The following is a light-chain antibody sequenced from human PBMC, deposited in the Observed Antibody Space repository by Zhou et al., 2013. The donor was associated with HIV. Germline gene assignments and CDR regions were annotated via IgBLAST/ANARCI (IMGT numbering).Light chain of an antibody. CDR1: QSVGNE. J-gene: IGKJ4*01. V-gene: IGKV3-11*01. Sequence: VLTQSPGTLHLSPGERAALSCRASQSVGNELAWYQQRPGLPPRLVIYDASNRASGIPARFSGSGSGTDFTLTISSLEPEDSAVYYCQQYDTWPPLTFGGGTKVEIK. CDR2: DAS. CDR3: QQYDTWPPLT.